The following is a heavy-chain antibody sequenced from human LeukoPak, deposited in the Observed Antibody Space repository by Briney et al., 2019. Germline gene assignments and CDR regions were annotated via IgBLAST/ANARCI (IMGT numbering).Heavy chain of an antibody. CDR3: ARGGVAVAGTSYYYYYGMDV. CDR2: IYTSGST. Sequence: PSETLSLTCTVSGGSISSYYWSWIRQPAGKGLEWIGRIYTSGSTNYNPSLKSRVTMSVDTSKNQFSLKLSSVTAADTAVYYCARGGVAVAGTSYYYYYGMDVWGQGTTVTVSS. D-gene: IGHD6-19*01. J-gene: IGHJ6*02. V-gene: IGHV4-4*07. CDR1: GGSISSYY.